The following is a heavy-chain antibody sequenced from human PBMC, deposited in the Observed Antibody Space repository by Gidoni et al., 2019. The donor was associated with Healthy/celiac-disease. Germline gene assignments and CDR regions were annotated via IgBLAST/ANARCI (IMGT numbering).Heavy chain of an antibody. Sequence: QVQLVQSGAEVKKPGASVKVSCKASGYTFTGYYMHWVRQAPGQGLEWIGWINPNSGGTNYAKKCQGRVTRTRDTSISTDYMELSRLRSDDTAVYYCARKRRIVATIDYWGQGTLVTVSS. D-gene: IGHD5-12*01. CDR1: GYTFTGYY. CDR2: INPNSGGT. V-gene: IGHV1-2*02. CDR3: ARKRRIVATIDY. J-gene: IGHJ4*02.